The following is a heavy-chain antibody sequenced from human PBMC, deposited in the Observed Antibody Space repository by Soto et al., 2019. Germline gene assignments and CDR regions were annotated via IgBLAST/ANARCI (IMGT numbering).Heavy chain of an antibody. CDR2: IWYDGSNK. V-gene: IGHV3-33*01. CDR3: ARDPWSSYDFWSATPDYYGMDV. J-gene: IGHJ6*02. D-gene: IGHD3-3*01. CDR1: GFTFSSYG. Sequence: QVQLVESGGGVVQPGRSLRLSCAASGFTFSSYGMHWVRQAPGKGLEWVAVIWYDGSNKYYADSVKGRFTISRDNSKNTLYLQMNSLRAEDTAVYYCARDPWSSYDFWSATPDYYGMDVWGQGTTVTVSS.